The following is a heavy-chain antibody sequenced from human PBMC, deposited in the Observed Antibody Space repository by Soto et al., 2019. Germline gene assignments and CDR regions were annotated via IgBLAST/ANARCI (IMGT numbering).Heavy chain of an antibody. J-gene: IGHJ4*02. CDR3: ARQQLVRPFDY. CDR2: IYYSGST. Sequence: SETLSLTCTVSGGSISSSSYYWGWIRQPPGKGLEWIGSIYYSGSTYYNPSLKSRVTISVDTSKNQFSLKLSSVTAADTAVYYCARQQLVRPFDYWGQGTLVTVSS. D-gene: IGHD6-6*01. CDR1: GGSISSSSYY. V-gene: IGHV4-39*01.